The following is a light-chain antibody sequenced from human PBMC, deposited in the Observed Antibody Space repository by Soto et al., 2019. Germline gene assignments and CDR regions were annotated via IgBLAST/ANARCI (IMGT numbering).Light chain of an antibody. CDR1: QSISSN. V-gene: IGKV3-15*01. J-gene: IGKJ1*01. Sequence: EIVMTQSPATLSVSPGERATLSCRASQSISSNLAWYQHKPGQAPRLLIYGVSTRATGIPARFSGSGSGTEFTLTISSLQSEDFAVYYCQQYNNWSPWTFGQGTKVEIK. CDR3: QQYNNWSPWT. CDR2: GVS.